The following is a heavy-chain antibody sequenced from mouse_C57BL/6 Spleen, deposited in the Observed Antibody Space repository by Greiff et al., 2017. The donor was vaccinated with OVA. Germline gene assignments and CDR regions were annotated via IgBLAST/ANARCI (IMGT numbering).Heavy chain of an antibody. V-gene: IGHV1-64*01. J-gene: IGHJ2*01. Sequence: VQLQQPGAELVKPGASVKLSCKASGYTFTSYWMHWVKQRPGQGLEWIGMIHPNSGSTNYNEKFKSKATLTVDKSSSTAYMQLSSLTSEDSAVYYCARSFPITTVVAGDYWGQGTTLTVSS. CDR1: GYTFTSYW. CDR3: ARSFPITTVVAGDY. D-gene: IGHD1-1*01. CDR2: IHPNSGST.